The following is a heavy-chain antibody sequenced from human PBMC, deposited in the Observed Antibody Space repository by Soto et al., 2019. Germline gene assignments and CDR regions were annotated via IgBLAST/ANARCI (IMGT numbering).Heavy chain of an antibody. D-gene: IGHD3-22*01. V-gene: IGHV4-61*01. CDR3: ARDQYYYDSSGYPVNWFDP. CDR2: IYYSGST. J-gene: IGHJ5*02. Sequence: SETLSLTCTVSGGSVSSGSYYRSWIRQPPGKGLEWIGYIYYSGSTNYNPSLKSRVTISVDTSKNQFSLKLSSVTAADTAVYYCARDQYYYDSSGYPVNWFDPWGQGTLVTVSS. CDR1: GGSVSSGSYY.